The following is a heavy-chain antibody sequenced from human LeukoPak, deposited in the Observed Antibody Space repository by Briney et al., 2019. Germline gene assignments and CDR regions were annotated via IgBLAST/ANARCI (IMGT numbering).Heavy chain of an antibody. D-gene: IGHD3-3*01. CDR1: GYTFTSYG. J-gene: IGHJ3*02. CDR2: ISAYNGNT. V-gene: IGHV1-18*01. CDR3: ARSRSGYPYDAFDI. Sequence: ASVKVSCKASGYTFTSYGISWVRQAPGQGLEWMGWISAYNGNTNYAQKLQGRVTMTTDTSTSTAYMELRSLRSDDTAVYYYARSRSGYPYDAFDIWGQGTMVTVSS.